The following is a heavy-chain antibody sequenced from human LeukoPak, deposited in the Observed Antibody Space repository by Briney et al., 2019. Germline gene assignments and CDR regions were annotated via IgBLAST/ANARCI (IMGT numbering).Heavy chain of an antibody. CDR3: AREVKFDSSGYYPNPYFDY. J-gene: IGHJ4*02. Sequence: PSETLSLTRTVSGGSISSYYWSWIRQPPGKGLEWIGYIYYSGSTNYNPSLKSRVTISVDTSKNQFSLKLSSVTAADTAVYYCAREVKFDSSGYYPNPYFDYWGQGTLVTVSS. CDR2: IYYSGST. CDR1: GGSISSYY. D-gene: IGHD3-22*01. V-gene: IGHV4-59*01.